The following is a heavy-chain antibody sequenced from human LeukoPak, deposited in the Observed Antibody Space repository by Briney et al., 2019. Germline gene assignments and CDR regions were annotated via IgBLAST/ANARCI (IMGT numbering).Heavy chain of an antibody. CDR2: ISTRSSTI. Sequence: GGSLRLSCVASGFTFSDYYMSWIRQAPGKGLEWLSYISTRSSTIYYADSVKGRFTISRDNSKNTLYLQMNSLRAEDTAVYYCAKEGYYYGSGSLPNYWGQGTLVTVSS. J-gene: IGHJ4*02. V-gene: IGHV3-11*01. CDR1: GFTFSDYY. CDR3: AKEGYYYGSGSLPNY. D-gene: IGHD3-10*01.